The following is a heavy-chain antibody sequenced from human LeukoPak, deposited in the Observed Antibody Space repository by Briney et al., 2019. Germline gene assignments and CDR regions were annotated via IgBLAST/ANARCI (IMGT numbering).Heavy chain of an antibody. D-gene: IGHD5-18*01. CDR2: TYYRSKWYN. CDR1: GDCVSSNSAA. J-gene: IGHJ4*02. Sequence: SQTLSLTCAISGDCVSSNSAAWNWIRQSPSRGLEWLGRTYYRSKWYNDYAVSVKSRITINPDTSKNQFSLQLNSVTPEDTAVYYCARNSDVDTAMVTGFGYWGQGTLVTVSS. V-gene: IGHV6-1*01. CDR3: ARNSDVDTAMVTGFGY.